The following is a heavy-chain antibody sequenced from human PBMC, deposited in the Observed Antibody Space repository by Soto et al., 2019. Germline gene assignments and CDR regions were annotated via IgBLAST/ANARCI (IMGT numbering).Heavy chain of an antibody. CDR1: GASISRYY. CDR2: IYYSGST. CDR3: ARGYDWFDP. D-gene: IGHD5-12*01. Sequence: SETLSLTCSVSGASISRYYWSWIRQPPGKGLEWIGYIYYSGSTNYNPSLKSRVTISVDTSKNQFSLKLSSVTAADTAVYYCARGYDWFDPWGQGTLVTVSS. J-gene: IGHJ5*02. V-gene: IGHV4-59*01.